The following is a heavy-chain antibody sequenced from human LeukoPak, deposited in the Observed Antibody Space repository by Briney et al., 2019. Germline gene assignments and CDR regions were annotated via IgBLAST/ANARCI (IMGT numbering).Heavy chain of an antibody. Sequence: SETLSLTCTVSGGSVSSGSYYWSWIRQPPGKGLEWIGYIYYSGSTNYNPSLKSRVTISVDTSKNQFSLKLSSVTAADTAVYYCARDTPGNDYSDEGYPWGQGTLVTVSS. J-gene: IGHJ5*02. CDR3: ARDTPGNDYSDEGYP. D-gene: IGHD4-11*01. V-gene: IGHV4-61*01. CDR2: IYYSGST. CDR1: GGSVSSGSYY.